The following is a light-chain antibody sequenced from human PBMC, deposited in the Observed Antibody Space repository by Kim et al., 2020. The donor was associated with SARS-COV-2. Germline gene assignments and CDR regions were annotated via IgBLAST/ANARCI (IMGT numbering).Light chain of an antibody. Sequence: PGRTAPLTGGSNAGAVTSGHYPYWVQQKPGQVPRTLIYDTTDKHSWTPARFSGSLLGGKAALTLSGAQPEDEADYYCFLSYPGAQIFGGGTQLTVL. J-gene: IGLJ2*01. CDR2: DTT. CDR3: FLSYPGAQI. CDR1: AGAVTSGHY. V-gene: IGLV7-46*01.